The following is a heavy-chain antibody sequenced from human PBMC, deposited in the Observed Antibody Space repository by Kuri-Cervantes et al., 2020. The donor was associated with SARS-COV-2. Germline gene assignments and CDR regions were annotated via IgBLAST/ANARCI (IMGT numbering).Heavy chain of an antibody. V-gene: IGHV3-9*01. CDR1: GFTFDDYA. CDR2: ISWNSDSI. J-gene: IGHJ5*02. D-gene: IGHD2-2*01. CDR3: AKSAGSTSLYNWFDT. Sequence: GGSLRLSCAASGFTFDDYAMHWVRQAPGKGLEWVSGISWNSDSIGYADSVKGRFTISRDNAKNSLYLQMNSLRAEDTALYYCAKSAGSTSLYNWFDTWGQGIPVTVSS.